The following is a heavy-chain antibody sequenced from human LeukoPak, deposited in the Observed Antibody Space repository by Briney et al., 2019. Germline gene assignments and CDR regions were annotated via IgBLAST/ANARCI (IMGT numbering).Heavy chain of an antibody. J-gene: IGHJ6*03. D-gene: IGHD3-10*01. CDR2: IFHSGRT. V-gene: IGHV4-39*07. CDR1: GGSISSSSSY. Sequence: SETLSLTCTVSGGSISSSSSYWGWIRQPPGKGLEWIGHIFHSGRTSYNPSLMSRVTISVDTSKNQFSLKLSSVTAADTAVYYCARLMVRGVISYYYYYMDVWGKGTTVTISS. CDR3: ARLMVRGVISYYYYYMDV.